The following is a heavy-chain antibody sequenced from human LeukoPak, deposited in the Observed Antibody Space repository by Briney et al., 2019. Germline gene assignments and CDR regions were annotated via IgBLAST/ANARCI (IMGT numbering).Heavy chain of an antibody. CDR1: GYTFTGYY. V-gene: IGHV1-2*02. CDR2: INPNSGGT. Sequence: ASVKVSCKASGYTFTGYYMHWVRQAPGQGLEWMGWINPNSGGTNYAQKFQGRVTMTRDTSISTAYMELSRLRSDDTAAYYCARVGIMGATVAPDYWGQGTLVTVSS. CDR3: ARVGIMGATVAPDY. D-gene: IGHD1-26*01. J-gene: IGHJ4*02.